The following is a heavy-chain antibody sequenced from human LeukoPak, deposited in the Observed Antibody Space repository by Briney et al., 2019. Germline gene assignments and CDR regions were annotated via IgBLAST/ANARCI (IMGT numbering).Heavy chain of an antibody. CDR2: TGNKANTYTT. CDR3: ARDGLASIGLDM. V-gene: IGHV3-72*01. D-gene: IGHD6-13*01. Sequence: PGGSLRLSCAASGFAFSDHYMDWVRQAPGKGLEWVGRTGNKANTYTTEYAASVRGRFTISRDESRDSLYLQMNSLRGEDTAIYYCARDGLASIGLDMWGQGTVVTVSS. J-gene: IGHJ3*02. CDR1: GFAFSDHY.